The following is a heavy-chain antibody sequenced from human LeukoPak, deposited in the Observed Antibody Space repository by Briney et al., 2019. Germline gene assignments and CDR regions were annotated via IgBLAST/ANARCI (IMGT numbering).Heavy chain of an antibody. CDR3: SKAYSTGWHIDS. CDR2: ISWSSGSI. V-gene: IGHV3-9*01. J-gene: IGHJ4*02. CDR1: GFTFDDYA. D-gene: IGHD6-19*01. Sequence: GGSLRLSCAASGFTFDDYAMHWVRQAPGKGLEWVSGISWSSGSIDYADSVRGRFTISRDNAKNSLYLQMNSLRADDTAFYYCSKAYSTGWHIDSWGQGTLVTVSS.